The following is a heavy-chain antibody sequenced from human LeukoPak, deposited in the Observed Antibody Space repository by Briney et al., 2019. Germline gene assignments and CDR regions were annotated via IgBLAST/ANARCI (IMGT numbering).Heavy chain of an antibody. CDR2: MYYSGST. J-gene: IGHJ3*02. V-gene: IGHV4-39*07. Sequence: PSETLSLTCTVFPASISSNSHYWGWIRQPPGKGLEWVASMYYSGSTYYNPSLKSRVTISVDTSKNQFSLKLSSVTAADTAVYYCARDRGLLQFDIWGQGTMVTVSS. D-gene: IGHD2/OR15-2a*01. CDR1: PASISSNSHY. CDR3: ARDRGLLQFDI.